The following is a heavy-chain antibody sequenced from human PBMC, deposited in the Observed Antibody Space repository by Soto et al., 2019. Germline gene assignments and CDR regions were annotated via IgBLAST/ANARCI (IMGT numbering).Heavy chain of an antibody. CDR2: IYPGDSDT. D-gene: IGHD6-13*01. J-gene: IGHJ3*02. CDR1: GYSSTSYW. CDR3: ARGASSSWYFNAFDI. V-gene: IGHV5-51*01. Sequence: GESLKISCKGSGYSSTSYWIGWVRQMPGKGLEWMGIIYPGDSDTRYSPSFQGQVTISADKSISTAYLQWSSLKASDTAMYYCARGASSSWYFNAFDIWGQGTMVTVSS.